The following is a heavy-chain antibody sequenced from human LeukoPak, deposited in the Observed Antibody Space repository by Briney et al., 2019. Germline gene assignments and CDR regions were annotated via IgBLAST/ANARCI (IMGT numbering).Heavy chain of an antibody. V-gene: IGHV3-74*01. CDR1: GFTFSSYW. J-gene: IGHJ4*02. Sequence: GGSPRLSCAASGFTFSSYWMHWVRQAPGKGLVWVSRINSDGSSTHYADSVKGRFTISRDNAKNTLYLQMNSLRAEDTAVYYCASVAVAGTLDYWGQGTLVTVSS. D-gene: IGHD6-19*01. CDR2: INSDGSST. CDR3: ASVAVAGTLDY.